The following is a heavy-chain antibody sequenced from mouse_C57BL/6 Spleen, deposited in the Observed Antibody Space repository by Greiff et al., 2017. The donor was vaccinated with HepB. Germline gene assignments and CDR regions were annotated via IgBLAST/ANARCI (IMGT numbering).Heavy chain of an antibody. CDR1: GYTFTSYG. J-gene: IGHJ4*01. V-gene: IGHV1-81*01. CDR3: ARSGDYDGDYAMDY. D-gene: IGHD2-4*01. CDR2: IYPRSGNT. Sequence: QVQLQQSGAELARPGASVKLSCKASGYTFTSYGISWVKQRTGQGLEWIGEIYPRSGNTYYNEKFKGKATLTADKSSSTAYMELRSLTSEDSAVYFCARSGDYDGDYAMDYWGQGTSVTVSS.